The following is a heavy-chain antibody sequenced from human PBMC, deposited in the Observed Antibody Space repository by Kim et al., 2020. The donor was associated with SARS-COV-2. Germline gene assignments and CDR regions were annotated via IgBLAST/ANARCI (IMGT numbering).Heavy chain of an antibody. V-gene: IGHV3-53*01. D-gene: IGHD3-9*01. J-gene: IGHJ6*03. CDR3: ARSRIDHLWYYYYMDV. Sequence: GGSLRLSCAASGFTVSSNYMSWVRQAPGKGLEWVSVIYSGGSTYYADSVKGRFTISRDNSKNTLYLQMNSLRAEDTAVYYCARSRIDHLWYYYYMDVWGKGTTVTVSS. CDR1: GFTVSSNY. CDR2: IYSGGST.